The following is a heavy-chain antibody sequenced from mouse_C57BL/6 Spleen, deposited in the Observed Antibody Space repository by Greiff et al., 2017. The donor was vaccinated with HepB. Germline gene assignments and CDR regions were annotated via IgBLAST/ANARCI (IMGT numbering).Heavy chain of an antibody. V-gene: IGHV5-9*01. CDR1: GFTFSSYT. CDR2: ICGGGGNT. J-gene: IGHJ4*01. CDR3: ARNSPYAMDY. Sequence: EVMLVESGGGLVKPGGSLKLSCAASGFTFSSYTMSWVRQTPEKRLEWVATICGGGGNTYYPDSVKGRFTISRDNAKNTLYLQMSSLRSEDTALYYCARNSPYAMDYWGQGTSVTVSS.